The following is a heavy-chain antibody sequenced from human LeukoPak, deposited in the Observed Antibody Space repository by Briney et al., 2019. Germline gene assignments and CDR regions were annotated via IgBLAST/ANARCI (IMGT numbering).Heavy chain of an antibody. CDR2: ISYDGSNK. V-gene: IGHV3-30-3*01. J-gene: IGHJ6*02. Sequence: QPGRCLRLSCAASGFTFSSYAMHWVRQAPGKGLEWVAVISYDGSNKYYADSVKGRFTISRDNSKNTLYLQMNSLRAEDTAVYYCARENWNPLIVYYYYGMDVWGQGTTVTVSS. D-gene: IGHD1-1*01. CDR1: GFTFSSYA. CDR3: ARENWNPLIVYYYYGMDV.